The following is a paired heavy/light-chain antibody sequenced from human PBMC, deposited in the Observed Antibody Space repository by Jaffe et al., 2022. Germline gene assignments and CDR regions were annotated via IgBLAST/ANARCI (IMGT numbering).Heavy chain of an antibody. CDR1: GFSLTTSGIC. J-gene: IGHJ6*03. Sequence: QVTLRESGPALVKPTQTLTLTCTFSGFSLTTSGICVSWVRQPPGRALEWLALIDWSDDKYYSTSLKTRLTISKDTSKNQVVLTMTNMDPVDTATYYCARIIETEFGESGYMDVWGKGTTVTVSS. CDR3: ARIIETEFGESGYMDV. D-gene: IGHD3-10*01. V-gene: IGHV2-70*20. CDR2: IDWSDDK.
Light chain of an antibody. V-gene: IGLV1-36*01. CDR3: ATWDDRLNGWV. CDR1: SSNIGDNG. CDR2: YDD. Sequence: QSVLTQPPSVSEAPRQRVTISCSGSSSNIGDNGVNWYQLLPGKAPKLLIYYDDLLPSGVSDRFSGSKSGTSASLAISGLQSEDEADYYCATWDDRLNGWVFGGGTKLTVL. J-gene: IGLJ3*02.